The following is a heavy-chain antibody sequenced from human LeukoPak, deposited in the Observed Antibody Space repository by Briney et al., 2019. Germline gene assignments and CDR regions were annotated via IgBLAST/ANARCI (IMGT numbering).Heavy chain of an antibody. CDR3: AKVNYYDSSGYYEAFDY. Sequence: PGGSLRLSCAASGFTFSSYAMHWVRQAPGKGLEWVAVISYDGSNKYYADSVKGRFTISRDNSKNTLYLQMNSLRAEDTAVYYCAKVNYYDSSGYYEAFDYWGQGTLVTVSS. J-gene: IGHJ4*02. CDR2: ISYDGSNK. V-gene: IGHV3-30-3*01. D-gene: IGHD3-22*01. CDR1: GFTFSSYA.